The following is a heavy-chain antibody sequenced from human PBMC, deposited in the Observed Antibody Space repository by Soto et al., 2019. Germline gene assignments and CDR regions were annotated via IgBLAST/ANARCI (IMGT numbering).Heavy chain of an antibody. D-gene: IGHD1-7*01. CDR2: IIPIFGTA. J-gene: IGHJ4*02. CDR3: ARRVYNWNYVGPHFDY. V-gene: IGHV1-69*13. CDR1: GGTFSSYA. Sequence: SVKVSCKASGGTFSSYAISWVRQAPGQGLEWMGGIIPIFGTANYAQKFQGRVTITADESTSTAYMEPSSLRSEDTAVYYCARRVYNWNYVGPHFDYWGQGTLVTVSS.